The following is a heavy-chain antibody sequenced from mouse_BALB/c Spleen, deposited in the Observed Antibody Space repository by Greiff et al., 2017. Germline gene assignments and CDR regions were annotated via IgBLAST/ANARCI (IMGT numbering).Heavy chain of an antibody. CDR1: GYTFTSYV. J-gene: IGHJ1*01. CDR2: INPYNDGT. Sequence: EVQLQQSGPELVKPGASVKMSCKASGYTFTSYVMHWVKQKPGQGLEWIGYINPYNDGTKYNEKFKGKATLTSDKSSSTAYMELSSLTSEDSAVYYCAGSHYYGSSHWYFDVWGAGTTVTVSS. D-gene: IGHD1-1*01. V-gene: IGHV1-14*01. CDR3: AGSHYYGSSHWYFDV.